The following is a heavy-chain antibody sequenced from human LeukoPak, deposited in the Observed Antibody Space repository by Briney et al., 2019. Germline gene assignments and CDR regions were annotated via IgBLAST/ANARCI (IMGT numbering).Heavy chain of an antibody. Sequence: SETLSLTCTVSGGSISSGDYYWGWIRQPPGKGLEWVGYIYYSGSTYYNPSLKSRVTISVDTSKNQFSLKLSSVTAADTAVYYCARVEDAFDIWGQGTMVTVSS. V-gene: IGHV4-30-4*01. CDR2: IYYSGST. CDR3: ARVEDAFDI. J-gene: IGHJ3*02. D-gene: IGHD1-1*01. CDR1: GGSISSGDYY.